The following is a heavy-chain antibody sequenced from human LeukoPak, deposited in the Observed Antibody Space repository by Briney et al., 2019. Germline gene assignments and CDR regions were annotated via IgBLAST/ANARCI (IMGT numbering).Heavy chain of an antibody. J-gene: IGHJ4*02. CDR2: IYYSGST. Sequence: PSETLSLICTVSGGSISSYYWSWIRQPPGKGLEWIGYIYYSGSTNYNPSLKSRVTISVDTSKNQFSLKLSSVTAADTAVYYCARHSTTWTPFDYWGQGTLVTVSS. D-gene: IGHD1-26*01. V-gene: IGHV4-59*08. CDR1: GGSISSYY. CDR3: ARHSTTWTPFDY.